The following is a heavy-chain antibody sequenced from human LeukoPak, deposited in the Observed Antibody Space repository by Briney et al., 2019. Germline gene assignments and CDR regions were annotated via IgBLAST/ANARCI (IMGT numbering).Heavy chain of an antibody. CDR2: ISGSGGST. CDR3: AREVPNVDYFDY. V-gene: IGHV3-23*01. Sequence: GGSLRLSCAASGFTFSSYAMSWVRQAPGKGLEWVSAISGSGGSTYYADSVKGRFTISRDNAKSSLYLQMNSLRAEDTAVYYCAREVPNVDYFDYWGQGTLVTVSS. J-gene: IGHJ4*02. CDR1: GFTFSSYA.